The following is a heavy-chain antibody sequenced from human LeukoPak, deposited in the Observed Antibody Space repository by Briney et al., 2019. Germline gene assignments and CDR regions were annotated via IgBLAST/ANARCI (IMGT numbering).Heavy chain of an antibody. V-gene: IGHV4-34*01. D-gene: IGHD2-2*01. CDR1: GGSFSGYY. Sequence: PSETLSLTCAVYGGSFSGYYWSWIRQPPGKGLEWIGEINHSGSTNYNPSLKSRVTISVDTSKNQFSLKLSSATAADTAVYYCARGPLYQLPFLGYFQHWGQGTLVTVSS. J-gene: IGHJ1*01. CDR2: INHSGST. CDR3: ARGPLYQLPFLGYFQH.